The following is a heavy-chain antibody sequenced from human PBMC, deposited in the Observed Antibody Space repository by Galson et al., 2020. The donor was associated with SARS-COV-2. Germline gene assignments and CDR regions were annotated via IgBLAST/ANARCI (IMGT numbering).Heavy chain of an antibody. D-gene: IGHD2-2*01. CDR3: ARGVIPAALGYYYYYYYMDV. CDR2: VDHTGST. Sequence: SETLSLTCGVYSGSFSGYYWSWIRQAPGKGLEWIGEVDHTGSTNYTPSLKSRVTISLDTSKNQFSLKLSSVTAADTAVYYCARGVIPAALGYYYYYYYMDVWGEGTTVTVSS. CDR1: SGSFSGYY. J-gene: IGHJ6*03. V-gene: IGHV4-34*01.